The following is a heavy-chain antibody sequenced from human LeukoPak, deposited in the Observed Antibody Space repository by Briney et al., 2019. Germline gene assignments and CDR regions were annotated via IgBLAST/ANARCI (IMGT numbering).Heavy chain of an antibody. J-gene: IGHJ4*02. D-gene: IGHD5-12*01. CDR1: GCSVSSGSYY. Sequence: SETLSLTCTVSGCSVSSGSYYWSWIRQPPGKGLEWSGYIYYSGSTNYHPSLKSRVTISVDTSKNQFSLKLSSVTAADTAVYYCARSRSGYDSDYWGQGTLVTVSS. CDR2: IYYSGST. CDR3: ARSRSGYDSDY. V-gene: IGHV4-61*01.